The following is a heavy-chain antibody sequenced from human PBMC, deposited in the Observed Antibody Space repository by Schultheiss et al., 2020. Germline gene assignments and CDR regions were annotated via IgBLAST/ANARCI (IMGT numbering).Heavy chain of an antibody. V-gene: IGHV3-48*04. CDR3: ARASDYSDYYYYYGIDV. CDR1: GFTFSSYA. Sequence: GGSLRLSCAASGFTFSSYAMSWVRQAPGKGLEWVSYISSSGNTIYYANSVKGRFTISRDNAKNSLSLQMNNLRAEDTALYFCARASDYSDYYYYYGIDVWGQGTAVTVSS. D-gene: IGHD4-17*01. J-gene: IGHJ6*02. CDR2: ISSSGNTI.